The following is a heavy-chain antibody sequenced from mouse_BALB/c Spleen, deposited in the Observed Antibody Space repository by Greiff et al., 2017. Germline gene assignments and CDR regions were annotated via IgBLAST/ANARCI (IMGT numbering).Heavy chain of an antibody. V-gene: IGHV1-15*01. CDR3: TRFHGDY. Sequence: QVQLQQSGAELVRPGASVTLSCKASGYTFTDYEMHWVKQTPVHGLEWIGAIDPETGGTAYNQKFKGKATLTADKSSSTAYMELRSLTSEDSAVYYCTRFHGDYWGQGTTLTVSS. D-gene: IGHD1-2*01. CDR2: IDPETGGT. CDR1: GYTFTDYE. J-gene: IGHJ2*01.